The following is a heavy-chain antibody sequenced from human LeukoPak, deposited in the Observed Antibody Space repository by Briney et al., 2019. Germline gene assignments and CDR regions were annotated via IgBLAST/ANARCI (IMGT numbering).Heavy chain of an antibody. V-gene: IGHV3-23*01. J-gene: IGHJ6*02. D-gene: IGHD4-17*01. CDR2: ISRSGRST. CDR3: ANRGGKTAYGDEYYGMDV. CDR1: ELHA. Sequence: PGGSLRLACAASELHAMTWVRQGPGKGLEWVSAISRSGRSTYYADSVKGRFTISRDKSNNTMYLQMNSLRAEDTAVYYCANRGGKTAYGDEYYGMDVWGQGTTVTVSS.